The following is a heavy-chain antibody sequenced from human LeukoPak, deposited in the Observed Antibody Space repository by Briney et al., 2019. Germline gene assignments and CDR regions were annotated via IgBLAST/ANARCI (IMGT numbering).Heavy chain of an antibody. CDR2: INPKTGGT. Sequence: SSVTLSCKTSVYTFPHYNIDWVRQAPRQGGAGVGLINPKTGGTKNAQKFQGRVTVTPDTSINTAYMELTSLKSDDTDVYYCAKDVIGDRRVYIDHWGRGTAVTVSS. V-gene: IGHV1-2*02. CDR1: VYTFPHYN. D-gene: IGHD4-17*01. J-gene: IGHJ4*02. CDR3: AKDVIGDRRVYIDH.